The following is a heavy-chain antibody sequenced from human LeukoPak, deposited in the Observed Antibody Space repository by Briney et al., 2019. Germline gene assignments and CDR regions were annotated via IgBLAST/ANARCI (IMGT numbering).Heavy chain of an antibody. Sequence: SETLSLTCTVSGGSISSYYWSWIRQPPGKGLEWIGYIYYSGSTNYNPSLKSRVTISVDTSKNQFSLKLSSVTAAATAVYYCARGVRGLKRMLDYWGQGTLVTVSS. J-gene: IGHJ4*02. V-gene: IGHV4-59*01. CDR1: GGSISSYY. CDR2: IYYSGST. D-gene: IGHD3-10*01. CDR3: ARGVRGLKRMLDY.